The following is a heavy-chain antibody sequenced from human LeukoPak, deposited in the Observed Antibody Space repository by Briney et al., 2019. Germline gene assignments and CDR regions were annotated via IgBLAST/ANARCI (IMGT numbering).Heavy chain of an antibody. Sequence: GGSLRLSCAASGFTFSSYSMNWVRQTPGKGLGWVSSISSSSSYIYYADSVKGRFTISRDNAKNSLYLQMNSLRAEDTAVYYCARRVSGSYSIDYWGQGTLVTVSS. CDR3: ARRVSGSYSIDY. CDR1: GFTFSSYS. V-gene: IGHV3-21*01. D-gene: IGHD1-26*01. J-gene: IGHJ4*02. CDR2: ISSSSSYI.